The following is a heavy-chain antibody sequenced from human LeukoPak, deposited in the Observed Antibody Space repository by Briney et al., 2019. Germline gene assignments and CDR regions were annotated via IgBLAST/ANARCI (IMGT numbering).Heavy chain of an antibody. V-gene: IGHV3-38-3*01. J-gene: IGHJ4*02. CDR2: ISGGST. Sequence: PGGSLRLSCAASGFTFSSYAMSWVRQAPGKGLEWVSSISGGSTYYADSRKGRFTISRDNSKNTLHLQMNSLRAEDTAVYYCARDKLEYCSSTSCYPFDYWGQGTLVTVSS. CDR1: GFTFSSYA. D-gene: IGHD2-2*01. CDR3: ARDKLEYCSSTSCYPFDY.